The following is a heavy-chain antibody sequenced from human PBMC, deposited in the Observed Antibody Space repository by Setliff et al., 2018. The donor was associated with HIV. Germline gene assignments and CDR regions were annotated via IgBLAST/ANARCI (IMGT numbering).Heavy chain of an antibody. D-gene: IGHD3-22*01. J-gene: IGHJ4*02. Sequence: ASVKVSCKASGYTFTSYFMHWVQQAPGKGLEWMGLVDPEDGETIYAEKFQGRVTITADTSTDTAYMELSSLRSEDTAVYYCATGGGSETYYYDSSGYNYWGQGTLVTVSS. V-gene: IGHV1-69-2*01. CDR1: GYTFTSYF. CDR3: ATGGGSETYYYDSSGYNY. CDR2: VDPEDGET.